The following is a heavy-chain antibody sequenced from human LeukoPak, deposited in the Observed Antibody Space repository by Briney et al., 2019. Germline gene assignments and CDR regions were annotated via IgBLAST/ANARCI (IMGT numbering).Heavy chain of an antibody. CDR3: AKDLGSSSWYSLRDRTLDV. Sequence: PGGSLRLSCAASGFTFSSYAMSWVRQAPGKGLEWVSAISGSGGSTYYADSVKGRFTISRDNSKNTLYLQMNSLRAEDTAVYYCAKDLGSSSWYSLRDRTLDVWGQGTTVTVSS. V-gene: IGHV3-23*01. CDR1: GFTFSSYA. CDR2: ISGSGGST. J-gene: IGHJ6*02. D-gene: IGHD6-13*01.